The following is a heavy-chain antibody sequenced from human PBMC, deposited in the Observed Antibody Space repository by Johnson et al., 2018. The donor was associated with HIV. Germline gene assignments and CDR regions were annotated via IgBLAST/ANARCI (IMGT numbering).Heavy chain of an antibody. V-gene: IGHV3-74*01. D-gene: IGHD1-1*01. CDR2: INRDGSTT. CDR3: AKSPVRNEPLDAFDI. J-gene: IGHJ3*02. CDR1: GFTLTTHW. Sequence: VQLVESGGGLVQPGGSLRLSCAASGFTLTTHWMHWVRQAPGKGLVWVSRINRDGSTTDYADSVTGRFTISRDNSKNTLYLQMNSLRAEDTAVYYCAKSPVRNEPLDAFDIWGQGTMVTVSS.